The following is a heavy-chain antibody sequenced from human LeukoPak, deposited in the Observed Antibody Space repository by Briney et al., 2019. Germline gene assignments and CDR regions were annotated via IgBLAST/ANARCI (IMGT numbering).Heavy chain of an antibody. Sequence: SETLSLTCTVSGGSISSGNYYWSWIRQPAGKGLEWIGRIYASGSTNYNPSLKSRVTISVDTSKNQFYLKLSSVTAADTAVYYCARTYSSSWYVYFEYWGQGTLVTVSS. V-gene: IGHV4-61*02. CDR1: GGSISSGNYY. J-gene: IGHJ4*02. D-gene: IGHD6-13*01. CDR3: ARTYSSSWYVYFEY. CDR2: IYASGST.